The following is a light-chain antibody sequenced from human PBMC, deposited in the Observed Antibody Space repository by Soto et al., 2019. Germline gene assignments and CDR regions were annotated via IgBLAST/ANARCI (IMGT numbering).Light chain of an antibody. CDR1: QSVSSY. CDR2: DAS. CDR3: QQSFSTPWT. V-gene: IGKV3-11*01. J-gene: IGKJ1*01. Sequence: EIVLTQSPATLSLSPGERATLSCRASQSVSSYLAWYQQKPGQAPRLLIYDASNRATGIPARFSGSGSGTDFTLTISSLEPEDFATYFCQQSFSTPWTFGQGTKVELK.